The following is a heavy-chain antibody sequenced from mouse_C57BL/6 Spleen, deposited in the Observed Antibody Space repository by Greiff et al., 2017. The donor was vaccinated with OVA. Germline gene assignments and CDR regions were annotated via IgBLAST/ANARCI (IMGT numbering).Heavy chain of an antibody. CDR2: ISGGGGNT. CDR1: GFTFSSYT. D-gene: IGHD3-2*02. Sequence: EVKLMESGGGLVKPGGSLKLSCAASGFTFSSYTMSWVRQTPEKRLEWVATISGGGGNTYYPDSVKGRFTISRDNAKNTLYLQMSSLRSEDTALYYCARPQTAQATGFAYWGQGTLVTVSA. CDR3: ARPQTAQATGFAY. V-gene: IGHV5-9*01. J-gene: IGHJ3*01.